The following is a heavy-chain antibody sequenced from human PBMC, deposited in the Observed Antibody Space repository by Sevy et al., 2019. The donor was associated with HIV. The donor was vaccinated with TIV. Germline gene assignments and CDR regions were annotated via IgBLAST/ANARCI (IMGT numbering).Heavy chain of an antibody. CDR1: ELTFSAYA. CDR3: ANWGSSSDWS. D-gene: IGHD3-9*01. Sequence: GGSLRLSCVASELTFSAYAMAWVRRAPGKELEWVSVIGGSGSNTYYADSVKGRFTVSRDNSKNAVFLQMNSLRAEDTAIYYCANWGSSSDWSWGQGTLVTVSS. J-gene: IGHJ4*02. V-gene: IGHV3-23*01. CDR2: IGGSGSNT.